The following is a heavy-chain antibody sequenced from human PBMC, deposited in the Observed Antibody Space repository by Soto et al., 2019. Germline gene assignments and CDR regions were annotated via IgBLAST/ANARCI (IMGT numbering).Heavy chain of an antibody. D-gene: IGHD3-3*01. CDR3: AKVDYDFWSGFLSRGMDV. V-gene: IGHV3-33*06. CDR1: GFTFSSYG. Sequence: GGSLRLSCAASGFTFSSYGMHWVRQAPGKGLEWVAVIWYDGSNKYYADSVKGRFTISRDNSKNTLYLQMNSLRAEDTAVYYCAKVDYDFWSGFLSRGMDVWGKGTTVTVSS. J-gene: IGHJ6*03. CDR2: IWYDGSNK.